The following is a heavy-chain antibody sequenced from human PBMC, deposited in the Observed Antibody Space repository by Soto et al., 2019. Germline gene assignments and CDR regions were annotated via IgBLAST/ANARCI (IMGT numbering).Heavy chain of an antibody. V-gene: IGHV1-69*01. Sequence: QVQLVQSGAEVKKPGSSVKVSCKASGGTFSSYAISWVRQAPGQGLEWMGGIIPIFGTANYAQKFQGRVTITADESTSTAYMEGSSLRSEDTAVYYCANAGADCSSTSCYWFDPCGQGTLVTVSS. CDR1: GGTFSSYA. D-gene: IGHD2-2*01. CDR2: IIPIFGTA. J-gene: IGHJ5*02. CDR3: ANAGADCSSTSCYWFDP.